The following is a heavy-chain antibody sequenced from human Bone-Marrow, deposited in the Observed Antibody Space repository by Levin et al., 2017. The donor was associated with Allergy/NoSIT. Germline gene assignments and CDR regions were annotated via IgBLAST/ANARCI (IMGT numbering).Heavy chain of an antibody. CDR3: ARVLQYYYYYMDV. Sequence: SETLSLTCTVSGVSITSGNYYWSWIRQPARKGLEWIGHIYTSGNTNYNPSLKSRVTISVDTSKNQFSLKLRSVTAADTAVYYCARVLQYYYYYMDVWGKGTTVTVSS. J-gene: IGHJ6*03. D-gene: IGHD5-24*01. CDR1: GVSITSGNYY. V-gene: IGHV4-61*09. CDR2: IYTSGNT.